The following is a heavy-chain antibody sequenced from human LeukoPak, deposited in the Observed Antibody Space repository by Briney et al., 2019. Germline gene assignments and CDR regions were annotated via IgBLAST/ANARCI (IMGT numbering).Heavy chain of an antibody. CDR3: TRGPPDRADI. V-gene: IGHV4-59*01. CDR2: IHYSGVT. D-gene: IGHD3-16*02. Sequence: SETLSLTCSVSGASISPLYLRWFRQSPGRGPEWIGYIHYSGVTNYNTSLESRVSISLDMSKNQFSLRLSSVSAVDTAVYYCTRGPPDRADIWGQGTMVTVSS. CDR1: GASISPLY. J-gene: IGHJ3*02.